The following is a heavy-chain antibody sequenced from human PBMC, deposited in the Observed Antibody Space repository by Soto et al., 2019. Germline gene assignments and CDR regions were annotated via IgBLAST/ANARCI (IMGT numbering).Heavy chain of an antibody. CDR3: AREKVMVNDY. J-gene: IGHJ4*02. Sequence: QVKLVQSGAEVKKPGASVKVSCKASGYTFTSYDINWVRQATGQGLEWMGWMNPNSGNTGYAQKFQGRVTMTRNTTLSTAYQEMSSLRADDTAVYYWAREKVMVNDYWGQGALVSVSS. CDR2: MNPNSGNT. CDR1: GYTFTSYD. V-gene: IGHV1-8*01. D-gene: IGHD3-22*01.